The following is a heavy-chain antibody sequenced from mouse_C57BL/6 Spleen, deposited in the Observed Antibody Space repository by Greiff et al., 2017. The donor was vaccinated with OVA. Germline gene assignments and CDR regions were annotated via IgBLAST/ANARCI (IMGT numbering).Heavy chain of an antibody. Sequence: QVQLQQSGAELVKPGASVKISCKASGYAFSSYWMNWVKQRPGKGLEWIGQIYPGDGDTNYNGKFKGKATLTADKSSSTAYMQLISLSSDDSSVYFCARSTCSSSYYAMDYWGQGPSVTVSS. J-gene: IGHJ4*01. D-gene: IGHD1-1*01. CDR2: IYPGDGDT. V-gene: IGHV1-80*01. CDR1: GYAFSSYW. CDR3: ARSTCSSSYYAMDY.